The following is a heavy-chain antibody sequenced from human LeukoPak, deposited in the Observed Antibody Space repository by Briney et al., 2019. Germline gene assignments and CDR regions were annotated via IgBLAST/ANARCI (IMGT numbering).Heavy chain of an antibody. CDR2: VFYTGKT. CDR1: GGSVSTSDYY. V-gene: IGHV4-39*07. CDR3: ARVFDS. J-gene: IGHJ4*02. Sequence: PSETLSLTCTVSGGSVSTSDYYWGWIRQSPVRGLEWIGDVFYTGKTNYNPSLRGRATISIDTSKNQFSLKLTYVTAADSAVYYCARVFDSWGQGTLVTVSS.